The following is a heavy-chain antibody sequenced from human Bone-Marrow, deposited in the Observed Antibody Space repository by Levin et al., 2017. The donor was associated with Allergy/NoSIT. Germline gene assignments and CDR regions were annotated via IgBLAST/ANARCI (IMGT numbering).Heavy chain of an antibody. D-gene: IGHD3-16*01. CDR1: GGSFSGYY. CDR2: INHSGST. V-gene: IGHV4-34*01. CDR3: ARGRGTHRY. Sequence: SETLSLTCAVYGGSFSGYYWSWIRQPPGKGLEWIGEINHSGSTNYNPSLKSRVTISVDTSKNQFSLKLSSVTAADTAVYYCARGRGTHRYWGQGTLVTVSS. J-gene: IGHJ4*02.